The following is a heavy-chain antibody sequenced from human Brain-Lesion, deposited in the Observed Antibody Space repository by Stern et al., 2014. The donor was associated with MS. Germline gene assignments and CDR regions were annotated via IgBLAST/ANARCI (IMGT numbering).Heavy chain of an antibody. J-gene: IGHJ5*02. CDR1: GGLFRSDA. D-gene: IGHD7-27*01. V-gene: IGHV1-69*01. CDR2: IIPMTGEA. CDR3: ARHWGTDL. Sequence: VQLVESEAEVRKPGSSVKVSCKASGGLFRSDAISWVRQAPGQGLEWLGGIIPMTGEAHYAQKFLDRVTITADESTTTTYMDLNSLTSEDTALYYCARHWGTDLWGQGTLLTVSS.